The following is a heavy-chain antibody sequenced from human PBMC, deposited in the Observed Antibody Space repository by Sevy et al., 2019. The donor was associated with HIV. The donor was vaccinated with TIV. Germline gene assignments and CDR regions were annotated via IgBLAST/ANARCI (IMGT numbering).Heavy chain of an antibody. CDR1: GFTFNNYA. CDR3: AKHYIHDIADGWYFDL. Sequence: GGSLRLSCAASGFTFNNYAMSWVRQAPGKGLEGKGLEWVSTISGGGGGNYYADSVRGRFTVTGDNSKNTLYLQVNSLMVEETAVYYCAKHYIHDIADGWYFDLWGRGTLVTVSS. D-gene: IGHD6-13*01. J-gene: IGHJ2*01. CDR2: ISGGGGGN. V-gene: IGHV3-23*01.